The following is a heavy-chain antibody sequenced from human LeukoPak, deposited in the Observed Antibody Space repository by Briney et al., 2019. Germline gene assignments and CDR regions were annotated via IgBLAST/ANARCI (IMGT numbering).Heavy chain of an antibody. Sequence: GGSLRLSCAASGFTLSSYWMSWVRQAPGEGLEGGANLKQDGSEKYYVDSVKGRFTISRDNAKNSLYLQMNSLRAEDTAMYYCARASAVALGYWGQGTLVTVSS. CDR1: GFTLSSYW. J-gene: IGHJ4*02. CDR3: ARASAVALGY. CDR2: LKQDGSEK. V-gene: IGHV3-7*01. D-gene: IGHD6-19*01.